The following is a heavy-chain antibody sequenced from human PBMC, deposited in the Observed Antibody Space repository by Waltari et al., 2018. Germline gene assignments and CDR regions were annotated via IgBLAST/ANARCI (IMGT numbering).Heavy chain of an antibody. CDR3: ARPSVAARLGSLDY. V-gene: IGHV4-34*01. CDR2: IDHKGAA. Sequence: QVQLQQWGGGLLKPSETLSLSCSVSRGSFSAYHWTWIRQPPGKGLEGIGEIDHKGAATSTPSLTGRVIISVDTSKNQFSLNLTSVTATDTAVYFCARPSVAARLGSLDYWGQGALVTVSS. J-gene: IGHJ4*02. CDR1: RGSFSAYH. D-gene: IGHD3-16*01.